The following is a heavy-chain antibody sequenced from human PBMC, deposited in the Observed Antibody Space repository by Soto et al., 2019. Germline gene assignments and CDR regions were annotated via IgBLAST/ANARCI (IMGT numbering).Heavy chain of an antibody. Sequence: GGSLRLSCAASGFTFSSYAMSWVRQAPGKGLEWVSAISGSGGSTYYADSVKGRFTISRDNSKNTLYLQMNSLRAEDTAVYYCAKVKGGIVGANEHYYYGMDVWGQGTTVTVSS. J-gene: IGHJ6*02. V-gene: IGHV3-23*01. CDR1: GFTFSSYA. D-gene: IGHD1-26*01. CDR3: AKVKGGIVGANEHYYYGMDV. CDR2: ISGSGGST.